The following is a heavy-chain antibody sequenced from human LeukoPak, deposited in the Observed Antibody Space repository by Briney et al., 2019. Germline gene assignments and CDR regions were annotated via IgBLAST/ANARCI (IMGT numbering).Heavy chain of an antibody. D-gene: IGHD3-22*01. J-gene: IGHJ4*02. CDR3: ARVKSSPLTYYYDSSGTSFDY. Sequence: PSETLSLTCAVYGGSFSGYYWSWIRQPPGKGLEWIGSIYYSGSTYYNPSLKSRVTISVDTSKNQFSLKLSSVTAADTAVYYCARVKSSPLTYYYDSSGTSFDYWGQGTLVTVSS. CDR1: GGSFSGYY. CDR2: IYYSGST. V-gene: IGHV4-34*01.